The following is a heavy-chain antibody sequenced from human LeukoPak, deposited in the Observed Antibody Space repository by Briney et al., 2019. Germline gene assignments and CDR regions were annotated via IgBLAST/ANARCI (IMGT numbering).Heavy chain of an antibody. V-gene: IGHV3-53*01. CDR2: IYTGGTT. J-gene: IGHJ4*02. CDR3: ANLYS. CDR1: GFSVTNYY. Sequence: GGSLRLSCAASGFSVTNYYMNWVRQAPGEGLEWVAVIYTGGTTNYADSVKGRFTISRDNSKNTLYLQMSSLRAEDTAVYYCANLYSWGQGTLVTVSS.